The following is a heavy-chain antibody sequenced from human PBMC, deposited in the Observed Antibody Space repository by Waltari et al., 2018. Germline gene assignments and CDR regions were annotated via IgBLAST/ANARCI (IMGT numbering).Heavy chain of an antibody. CDR2: INGDGRST. CDR3: ARGPTSSGFFVGDY. J-gene: IGHJ4*02. Sequence: EVQLVEPGGGLLQPGGSRGLRCPASGVPLSCSPMPRVPQAPGKGPVVVSRINGDGRSTSYADSVKGRFTISRDNAKNTLYLQMSSLTADDTAVYYCARGPTSSGFFVGDYWGQGTLVSVSS. D-gene: IGHD6-25*01. V-gene: IGHV3-74*01. CDR1: GVPLSCSP.